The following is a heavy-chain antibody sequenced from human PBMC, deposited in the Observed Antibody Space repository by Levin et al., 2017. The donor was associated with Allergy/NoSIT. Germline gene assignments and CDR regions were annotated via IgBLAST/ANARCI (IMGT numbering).Heavy chain of an antibody. CDR2: IYHSGST. V-gene: IGHV4-38-2*01. Sequence: SQTLSLTCGVSDYSIRSGYYWGWIRQPPGKELEWIGSIYHSGSTYYNPSLKSRVTISVDTSKNQFSLNVSSVTAADTAVYYCARAVSWVVGPTKWFDPWGQGTLVTVSS. D-gene: IGHD1-26*01. J-gene: IGHJ5*02. CDR3: ARAVSWVVGPTKWFDP. CDR1: DYSIRSGYY.